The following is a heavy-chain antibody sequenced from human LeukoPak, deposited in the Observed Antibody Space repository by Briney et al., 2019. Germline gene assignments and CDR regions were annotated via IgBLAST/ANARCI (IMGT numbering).Heavy chain of an antibody. Sequence: GGSLRLSCAASGFTFSSYSMNWVRQAPGKGLEWVSSISSSSSYIYYADSVKGRFTISRDNAKNPLYLQMNSLRAEDTAVYYCARAWCSSTSCYNYYYYGMDVWGQGTTVTVSS. CDR1: GFTFSSYS. CDR2: ISSSSSYI. V-gene: IGHV3-21*01. CDR3: ARAWCSSTSCYNYYYYGMDV. D-gene: IGHD2-2*02. J-gene: IGHJ6*02.